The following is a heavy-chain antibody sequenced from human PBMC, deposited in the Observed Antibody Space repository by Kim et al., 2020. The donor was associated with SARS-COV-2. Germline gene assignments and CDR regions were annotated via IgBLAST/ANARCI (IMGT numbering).Heavy chain of an antibody. CDR3: ARDRRSLLDH. CDR2: ISGSGVT. CDR1: GDSVISETYF. J-gene: IGHJ4*02. Sequence: SETLSLTCTVSGDSVISETYFCSWIRQSPGKGLEWIGYISGSGVTRYNPSLESRVTISVDTSKNQFSLTLSSVTAMDAAVYYCARDRRSLLDHWGQGTLV. V-gene: IGHV4-61*01.